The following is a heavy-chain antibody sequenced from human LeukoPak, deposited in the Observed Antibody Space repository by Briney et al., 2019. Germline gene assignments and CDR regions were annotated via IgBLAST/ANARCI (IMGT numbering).Heavy chain of an antibody. Sequence: SETLSLTCTVSGGSISSSSYYWGWIRQPPGKGLEWIGSIYYSGSTYYNPSLKSRVTISVDTSKNQFSLKLSSVTAADTAVYYCARLRITGIPDYWGQGTLVTVSS. CDR2: IYYSGST. J-gene: IGHJ4*02. CDR1: GGSISSSSYY. V-gene: IGHV4-39*07. CDR3: ARLRITGIPDY. D-gene: IGHD1-20*01.